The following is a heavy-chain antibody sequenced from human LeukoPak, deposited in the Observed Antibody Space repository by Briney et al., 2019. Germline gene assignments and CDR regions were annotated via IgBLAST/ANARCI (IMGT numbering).Heavy chain of an antibody. J-gene: IGHJ6*03. CDR2: INPNSGGT. V-gene: IGHV1-2*02. D-gene: IGHD3-9*01. Sequence: ASVKVSCKASGYTFTGYYMHWVRRAPGQGLEWMGWINPNSGGTNYAQKFQGRVTMTRDTSISTAYMELSRLRSDDTAVYYCARDGILTGYYYYMDVWGKGTTVTVSS. CDR3: ARDGILTGYYYYMDV. CDR1: GYTFTGYY.